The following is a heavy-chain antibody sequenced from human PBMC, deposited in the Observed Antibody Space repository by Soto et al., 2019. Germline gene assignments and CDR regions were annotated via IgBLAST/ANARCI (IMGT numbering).Heavy chain of an antibody. CDR1: GGTFSSYA. CDR3: ARTSSGWFHFDY. Sequence: EASVKVSCKASGGTFSSYAISWVRQAPGQGLEWMGGIIPIFGTANYAQKFQGRVTITADESTSTAYMELSSLRSEDTAVYYCARTSSGWFHFDYWGQGTLVTVSS. V-gene: IGHV1-69*13. CDR2: IIPIFGTA. D-gene: IGHD6-19*01. J-gene: IGHJ4*02.